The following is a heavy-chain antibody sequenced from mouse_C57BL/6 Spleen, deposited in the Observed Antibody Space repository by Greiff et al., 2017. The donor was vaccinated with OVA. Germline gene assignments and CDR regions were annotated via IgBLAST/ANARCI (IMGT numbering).Heavy chain of an antibody. J-gene: IGHJ4*01. CDR3: ARGAYYSNPYYYAMDY. D-gene: IGHD2-5*01. CDR2: INPNNGGT. CDR1: GYTFTDYY. Sequence: EVKLQQSGPELVKPGASVKISCKASGYTFTDYYMNWVKQSHGKSLEWIGDINPNNGGTSYNQKFKGKATLTVDKSSSTAYMELCSLTSEDSAVYYCARGAYYSNPYYYAMDYWGQGTSVTVSS. V-gene: IGHV1-26*01.